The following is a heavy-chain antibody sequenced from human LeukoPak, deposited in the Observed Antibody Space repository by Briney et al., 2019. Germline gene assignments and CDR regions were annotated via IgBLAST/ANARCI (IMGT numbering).Heavy chain of an antibody. CDR1: GYTFTGYY. Sequence: GASVKVSCKASGYTFTGYYMHWVRQAPGQGLEWMGIINPSGGSTSYAQKFQGRVTMTRDTSTSTVYMELSSLRSEDTAVYYCAREGSDYYDSSGYYLMLADAFDIWGQGTMVTVSS. CDR2: INPSGGST. J-gene: IGHJ3*02. D-gene: IGHD3-22*01. V-gene: IGHV1-46*01. CDR3: AREGSDYYDSSGYYLMLADAFDI.